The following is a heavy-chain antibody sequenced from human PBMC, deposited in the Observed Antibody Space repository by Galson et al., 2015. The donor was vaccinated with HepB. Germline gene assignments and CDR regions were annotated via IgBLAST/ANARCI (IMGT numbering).Heavy chain of an antibody. D-gene: IGHD6-13*01. V-gene: IGHV3-74*01. CDR3: ARARTYSSSWYYFDY. J-gene: IGHJ4*02. CDR2: INSDGSST. Sequence: SLRLSCAASGFTFSSYWMHWVRQAPGTGLVWVSRINSDGSSTSYADSVKGRFTISRDNAKNTLYLQMNSLRAEDTAVYYCARARTYSSSWYYFDYWGQGTLVTVSS. CDR1: GFTFSSYW.